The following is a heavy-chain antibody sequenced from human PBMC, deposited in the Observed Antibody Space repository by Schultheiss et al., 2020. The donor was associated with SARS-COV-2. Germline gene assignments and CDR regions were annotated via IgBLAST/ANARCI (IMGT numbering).Heavy chain of an antibody. D-gene: IGHD3-22*01. CDR2: IYRGDYT. CDR3: ARDRAYYYDSSGYLAGAFDI. CDR1: GLTVSSNH. Sequence: GGSLRLSCAASGLTVSSNHMSWVRQAPGKGLEWVSIIYRGDYTYYADSVKGRFTISRDNSRNTVYLQMNSLRADDTAVYYCARDRAYYYDSSGYLAGAFDIWGQGTMVTVSS. V-gene: IGHV3-53*01. J-gene: IGHJ3*02.